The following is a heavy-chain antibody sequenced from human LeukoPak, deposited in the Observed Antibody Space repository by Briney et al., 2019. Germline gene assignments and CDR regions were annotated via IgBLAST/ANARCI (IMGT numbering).Heavy chain of an antibody. D-gene: IGHD5-18*01. CDR3: ARLSRGYHIDY. J-gene: IGHJ4*02. CDR2: IYYSGST. V-gene: IGHV4-59*01. Sequence: KSSETLSLTCAVYGGSFSGYYWSWIRQPPGKGLEWVGYIYYSGSTNYNPSLKSRVTISVDTSKDQFSLKLSSVTAADTAVYYCARLSRGYHIDYWGQGTLVTVSS. CDR1: GGSFSGYY.